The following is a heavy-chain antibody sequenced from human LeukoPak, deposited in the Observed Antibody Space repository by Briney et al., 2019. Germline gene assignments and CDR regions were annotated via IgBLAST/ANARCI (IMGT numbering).Heavy chain of an antibody. CDR3: ARAPIVVVVAATSQSAFDI. CDR1: GGSISSYY. Sequence: SETLSLTCTVSGGSISSYYWSWIRQPPGKGLERIGYIYYSGSTYYNPSLKSRVTISVDTSKNQFSLKLSSVTAADTAVYYCARAPIVVVVAATSQSAFDIWGQGTMVTVSS. J-gene: IGHJ3*02. CDR2: IYYSGST. D-gene: IGHD2-15*01. V-gene: IGHV4-59*12.